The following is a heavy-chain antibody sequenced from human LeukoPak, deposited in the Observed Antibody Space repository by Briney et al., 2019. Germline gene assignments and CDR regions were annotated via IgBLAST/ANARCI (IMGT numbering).Heavy chain of an antibody. Sequence: VASVKVSCKASGYTFTSYGISWVRQAPGQGLEWMGWISAYNGNTNYAQKLQGRVTMTTDTSTSTAYMELRSLRSDDTAVYYCAMMYYYDSSGYYSPAPLFDYWGQGTLVTVSS. CDR2: ISAYNGNT. V-gene: IGHV1-18*01. CDR1: GYTFTSYG. CDR3: AMMYYYDSSGYYSPAPLFDY. D-gene: IGHD3-22*01. J-gene: IGHJ4*02.